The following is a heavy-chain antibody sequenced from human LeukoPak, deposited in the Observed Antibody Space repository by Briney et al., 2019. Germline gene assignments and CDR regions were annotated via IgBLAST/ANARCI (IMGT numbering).Heavy chain of an antibody. V-gene: IGHV1-8*01. CDR2: MKPSNGDT. Sequence: GASVNVSCKASGYTFTSYDINWVRQATGQGLEWMGWMKPSNGDTGYVQKFQGRVTMTRNTAINTAYLELNSLTSEDTAVYFCARGPPEKTYSDYWGQGTLVTGSS. J-gene: IGHJ4*02. D-gene: IGHD4-11*01. CDR1: GYTFTSYD. CDR3: ARGPPEKTYSDY.